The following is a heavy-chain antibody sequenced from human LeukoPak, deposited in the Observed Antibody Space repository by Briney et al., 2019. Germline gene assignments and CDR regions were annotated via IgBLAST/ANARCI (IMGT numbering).Heavy chain of an antibody. D-gene: IGHD3-3*01. Sequence: GGSLRLSCAASGITVSSNYMSWVRQAPGKGLEWVSMIYSDGTTHYTDSVKGRFTISRDNSKNTLYLQMNSLRAEDTAVYYCARVRNKYYDFWSGYRAAFDIWGQGTMVTVSS. V-gene: IGHV3-66*02. J-gene: IGHJ3*02. CDR3: ARVRNKYYDFWSGYRAAFDI. CDR1: GITVSSNY. CDR2: IYSDGTT.